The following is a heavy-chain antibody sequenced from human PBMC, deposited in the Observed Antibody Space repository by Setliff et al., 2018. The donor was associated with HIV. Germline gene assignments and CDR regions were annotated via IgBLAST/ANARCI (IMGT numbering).Heavy chain of an antibody. J-gene: IGHJ4*02. D-gene: IGHD3-3*01. CDR2: IYYSGST. CDR1: GGSISSSSFY. CDR3: ARTGFYDFWSDYYLYYFDY. Sequence: PSETLSLTCNVSGGSISSSSFYWGWIRQPPGKGLEWIGSIYYSGSTYYNSSLKSRVTISVDTSKNQFSLKLSSVTAADTAVYYCARTGFYDFWSDYYLYYFDYWGQGTLVTSPQ. V-gene: IGHV4-39*01.